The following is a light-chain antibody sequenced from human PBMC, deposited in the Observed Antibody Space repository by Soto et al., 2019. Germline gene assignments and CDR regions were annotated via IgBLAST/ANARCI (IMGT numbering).Light chain of an antibody. Sequence: DIPMTQSPSSVSASVGARVTITCRASQGITSWLAWYQQKPGKAPKLLIYRASILQSGFPSRFSGSGSGTEFALTIGGLQPADVATYYSQHTSTFPLSFVGGTKVVIK. CDR1: QGITSW. V-gene: IGKV1-12*01. CDR2: RAS. J-gene: IGKJ4*01. CDR3: QHTSTFPLS.